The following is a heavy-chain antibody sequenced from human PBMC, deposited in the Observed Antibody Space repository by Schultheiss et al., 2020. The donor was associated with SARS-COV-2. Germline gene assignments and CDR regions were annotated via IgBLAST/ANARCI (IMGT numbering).Heavy chain of an antibody. CDR2: IYHSGST. Sequence: SETLSLTCAVSGGSISSSNWWSWVRQPPGKGLEWIGEIYHSGSTNYNPSLKSRVTISIDTSKNQFSLKLSSVTAADTAVYYCARRSKEQQLVSPFDYWGQGTLVTVSS. D-gene: IGHD6-13*01. CDR1: GGSISSSNW. V-gene: IGHV4-4*02. CDR3: ARRSKEQQLVSPFDY. J-gene: IGHJ4*02.